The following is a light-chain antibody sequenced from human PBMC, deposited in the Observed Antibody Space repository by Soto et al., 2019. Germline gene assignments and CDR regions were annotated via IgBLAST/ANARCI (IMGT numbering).Light chain of an antibody. Sequence: EIVMTQSPATLSVSPGERVTLSCRASRTVSNRLAWYQHKPGQAPRLLISGASTGATGIPPRFRGSGSGTEFTLTVDTLQSEDIAIYYCQQYYHWPVTFGGGTKVEIK. CDR2: GAS. V-gene: IGKV3-15*01. CDR3: QQYYHWPVT. CDR1: RTVSNR. J-gene: IGKJ4*01.